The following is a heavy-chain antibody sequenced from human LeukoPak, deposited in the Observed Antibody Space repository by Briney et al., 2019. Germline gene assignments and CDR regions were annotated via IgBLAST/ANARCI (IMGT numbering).Heavy chain of an antibody. V-gene: IGHV4-39*07. J-gene: IGHJ6*02. CDR3: ASGYCSNGSCYGVYYYYGMDV. D-gene: IGHD2-15*01. CDR2: IYYSGST. Sequence: PSETLSLTCTVSGDSVSSSSYYWGWIRQPPGKGLEWIGSIYYSGSTYYNPSLKSRVTISVDMSKNQFSLKLSSVTAADTAVYYCASGYCSNGSCYGVYYYYGMDVWGQGTTVTVSS. CDR1: GDSVSSSSYY.